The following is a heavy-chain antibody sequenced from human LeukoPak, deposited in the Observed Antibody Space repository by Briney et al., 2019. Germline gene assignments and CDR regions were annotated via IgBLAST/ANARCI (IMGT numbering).Heavy chain of an antibody. V-gene: IGHV3-20*04. J-gene: IGHJ4*02. CDR2: INWNGGST. CDR3: AREAQGYSYGSYYFDY. D-gene: IGHD5-18*01. Sequence: GGSLRLSCAASGFTFDDYGMSWVRQAPGKGLEWVSGINWNGGSTGYADPVKGRFTISRDNAKNSLYLQMNSLRAEDTALYYCAREAQGYSYGSYYFDYWGQGTLVTVSS. CDR1: GFTFDDYG.